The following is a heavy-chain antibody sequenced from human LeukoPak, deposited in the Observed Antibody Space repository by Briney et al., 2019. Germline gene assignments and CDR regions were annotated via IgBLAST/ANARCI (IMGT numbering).Heavy chain of an antibody. CDR2: IYYSGST. D-gene: IGHD3-22*01. CDR1: GGSISSYY. CDR3: ARVDNYYDSSGYYRYFDY. V-gene: IGHV4-59*01. Sequence: PSETLSLTCTVSGGSISSYYWSWIRQPSGKGLEWIGYIYYSGSTNYNPSLKSRVTISVDTSKNQFSLKLSSVTAADTAVYYCARVDNYYDSSGYYRYFDYWGQGTLVTVSS. J-gene: IGHJ4*02.